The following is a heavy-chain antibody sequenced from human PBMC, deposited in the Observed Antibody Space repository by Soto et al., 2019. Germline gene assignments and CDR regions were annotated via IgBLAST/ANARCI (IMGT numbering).Heavy chain of an antibody. D-gene: IGHD2-15*01. CDR1: GFTFSSYA. CDR2: ISVSGGST. Sequence: EVQLLESGGGLVQPGGSLRLSCAASGFTFSSYAMSGVRQAPGKGLEWVSAISVSGGSTYYGASVNGRFTISSDNSNNPLYLQMNSLRAEDTAVYYCAKEDGGMTTVVAVHFDYWGQGTLVTVAS. V-gene: IGHV3-23*01. J-gene: IGHJ4*02. CDR3: AKEDGGMTTVVAVHFDY.